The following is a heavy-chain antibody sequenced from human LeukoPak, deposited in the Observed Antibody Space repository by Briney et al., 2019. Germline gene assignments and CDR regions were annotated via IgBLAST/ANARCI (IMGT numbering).Heavy chain of an antibody. J-gene: IGHJ5*02. CDR3: ARDWLRGPTENWFDP. CDR2: IWYDGSNK. Sequence: GGSLRLSCAASGFTFSSYGMHWVRQAPGKGLEWVAVIWYDGSNKYYADSVKGRFTISRDNSKNTLCLQMNSLRAEDTAVYYCARDWLRGPTENWFDPWGQGTLVTVSS. CDR1: GFTFSSYG. V-gene: IGHV3-33*01. D-gene: IGHD5-12*01.